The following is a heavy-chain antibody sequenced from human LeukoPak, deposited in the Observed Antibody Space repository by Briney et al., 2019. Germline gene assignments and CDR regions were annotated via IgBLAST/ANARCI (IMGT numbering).Heavy chain of an antibody. D-gene: IGHD3-10*01. CDR1: GFTFSSYA. CDR3: ARPKVRGVIIGSWFDP. CDR2: ISGSGGST. Sequence: PGGSLRLSCAASGFTFSSYAMSWVRQAPGKGLEWVSAISGSGGSTYYADSVKGRFTISRDNAKNSLYLQMNSLRAEDTAVYYCARPKVRGVIIGSWFDPWGQGTLVTVSS. J-gene: IGHJ5*02. V-gene: IGHV3-23*01.